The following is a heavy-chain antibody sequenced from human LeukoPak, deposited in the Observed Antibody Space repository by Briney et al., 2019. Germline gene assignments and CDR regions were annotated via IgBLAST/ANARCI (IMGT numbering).Heavy chain of an antibody. D-gene: IGHD3-22*01. CDR2: INPNSGGT. V-gene: IGHV1-2*02. Sequence: ASVKVSCKASGYIFTGYYMHWVRQAPGQGLEWMGWINPNSGGTNYAQKFQGRVTMTRDTSISTAYMELSRLRSDDTAVYYCARGPRITMIVVVIAEFDYWGQGTLVTVSS. CDR3: ARGPRITMIVVVIAEFDY. CDR1: GYIFTGYY. J-gene: IGHJ4*02.